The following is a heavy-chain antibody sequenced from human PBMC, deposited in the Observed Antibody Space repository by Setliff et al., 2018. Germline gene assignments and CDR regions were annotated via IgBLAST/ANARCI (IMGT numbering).Heavy chain of an antibody. CDR1: GDSMSFSY. Sequence: SETLSLTCSVSGDSMSFSYWSWIRQPPRKGLEWIGYIYYSGSTDSHPSLKSRVSISIDTSKNQFSLNVRSVTAADTAIYYCAKGRGEMDSWGQGILVTVSS. CDR3: AKGRGEMDS. CDR2: IYYSGST. V-gene: IGHV4-59*01. J-gene: IGHJ4*02. D-gene: IGHD3-10*01.